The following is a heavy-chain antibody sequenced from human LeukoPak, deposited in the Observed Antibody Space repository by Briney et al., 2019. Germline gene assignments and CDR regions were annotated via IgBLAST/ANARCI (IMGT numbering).Heavy chain of an antibody. D-gene: IGHD3-10*01. CDR1: GFTFSSYA. CDR2: ISGSGGST. J-gene: IGHJ4*02. CDR3: AKAPAGLWFGELD. Sequence: PGGSLRLSCAASGFTFSSYAMSWVHQAPGKGLEWVSAISGSGGSTYYADSVKGRFTISRDNSKNTLYLQMNSLRAEDTAVYYCAKAPAGLWFGELDWGQGTLVTVSS. V-gene: IGHV3-23*01.